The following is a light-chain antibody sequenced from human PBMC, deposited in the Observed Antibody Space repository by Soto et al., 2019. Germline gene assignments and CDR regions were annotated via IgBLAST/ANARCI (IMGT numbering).Light chain of an antibody. Sequence: DIQMTQSPSTLSASLGDRVTITCRASQRIDMWLAWYRQKPGKAPKLLIYAASTLQSGVPSRFSGSGSGTDFTLTISSLQPEDFATYYCQQLESYPSTFGGGTKVDIK. CDR1: QRIDMW. CDR2: AAS. V-gene: IGKV1-5*01. J-gene: IGKJ4*01. CDR3: QQLESYPST.